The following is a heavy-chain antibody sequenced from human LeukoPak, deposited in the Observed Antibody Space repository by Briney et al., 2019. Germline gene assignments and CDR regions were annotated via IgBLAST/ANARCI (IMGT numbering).Heavy chain of an antibody. CDR2: IFGNGDTT. V-gene: IGHV3-23*01. CDR3: AKRNTMVRGGPCFDY. Sequence: GGSLRLSCAASGFTFRSYAMHWVRQAPGKGLEWVSIIFGNGDTTYYADSVKGRFTVSRDNSKHTLYLQMNDLRPDDTAIYYCAKRNTMVRGGPCFDYWGQGLLVTVSS. D-gene: IGHD3-10*01. J-gene: IGHJ4*02. CDR1: GFTFRSYA.